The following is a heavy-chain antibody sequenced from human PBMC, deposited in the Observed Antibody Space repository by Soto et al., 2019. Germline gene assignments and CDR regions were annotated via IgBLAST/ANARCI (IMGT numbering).Heavy chain of an antibody. D-gene: IGHD1-26*01. V-gene: IGHV3-23*01. Sequence: EVQLLESGGGLVQPGGSLRLFCAASGFTFSSYAMRWVRQAPGKGLEWVSAISGSGGSTYYADSVKGRFTISRDNSKNTLYLRAKSLRAEDTAVYYCAKRGSGSYFDYWGQGTLVTVSS. CDR2: ISGSGGST. CDR1: GFTFSSYA. J-gene: IGHJ4*02. CDR3: AKRGSGSYFDY.